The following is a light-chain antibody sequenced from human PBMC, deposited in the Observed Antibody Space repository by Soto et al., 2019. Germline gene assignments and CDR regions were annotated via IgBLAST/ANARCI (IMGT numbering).Light chain of an antibody. CDR1: SSNMGSNT. CDR3: AVWDDRLNGHV. V-gene: IGLV1-44*01. Sequence: QSVLTQPPSASGTPGQRVTISCYGSSSNMGSNTVHWFQQFPGTAPRLLISTNDQRPSGVPDRFIGSNSGTSASLAISGLQFEDAADYYCAVWDDRLNGHVFGTGTKVTVL. CDR2: TND. J-gene: IGLJ1*01.